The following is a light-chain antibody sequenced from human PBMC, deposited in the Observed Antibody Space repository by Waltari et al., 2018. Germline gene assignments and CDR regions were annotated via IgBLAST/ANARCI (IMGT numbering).Light chain of an antibody. CDR2: GAF. Sequence: EIVLTQSPGTLFLSPGESATPSCSASQSVSNNQLAWYQQSPGQAPRLVIYGAFARATAIPDRFSGTGSGTDFTLTISRLEPEDFAMYYCQQYGSSPLTFGQGTRLEIK. J-gene: IGKJ5*01. CDR3: QQYGSSPLT. CDR1: QSVSNNQ. V-gene: IGKV3-20*01.